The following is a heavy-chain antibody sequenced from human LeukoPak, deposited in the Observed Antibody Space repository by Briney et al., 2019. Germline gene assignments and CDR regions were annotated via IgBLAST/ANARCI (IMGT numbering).Heavy chain of an antibody. CDR1: GFTFSSYA. V-gene: IGHV3-74*01. D-gene: IGHD4-17*01. CDR2: INSDGSTT. Sequence: GRSLRLSCAASGFTFSSYAMHWVRQAPGKGLVWVSRINSDGSTTSHADSVKGRFTISRDNAKNSLYLQTDSLRDEDTAVYYCARDRDYAFDYWGQGTLVTVSS. CDR3: ARDRDYAFDY. J-gene: IGHJ4*02.